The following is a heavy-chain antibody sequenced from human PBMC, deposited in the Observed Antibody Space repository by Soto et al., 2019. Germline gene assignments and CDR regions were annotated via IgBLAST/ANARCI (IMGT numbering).Heavy chain of an antibody. J-gene: IGHJ6*03. Sequence: QVQLVQSGAEVKKPGASVKVSCKASGYTFTSYDINWVRQATGQGLEWMGWMNPNSGNTGYAQKFQGRVTMTSNTCISTAYMELSSLRSEDTAVYYCARSPDSGQKYYYYCYMDVWGKGSTVTVSS. CDR2: MNPNSGNT. CDR3: ARSPDSGQKYYYYCYMDV. CDR1: GYTFTSYD. V-gene: IGHV1-8*01.